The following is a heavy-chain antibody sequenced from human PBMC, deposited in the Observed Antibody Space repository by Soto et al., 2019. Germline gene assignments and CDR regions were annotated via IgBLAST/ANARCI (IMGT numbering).Heavy chain of an antibody. V-gene: IGHV4-39*01. D-gene: IGHD3-9*01. CDR1: GGSISTTSYY. CDR2: ISYSGST. CDR3: ARPRYFDWLAQEYNWFDP. Sequence: PSETLSLTCTVSGGSISTTSYYWGWIRQPPGKGLEWVGSISYSGSTYYNPSLKSRVTISVDTSKNQFSLKLSSVTATDTALYYCARPRYFDWLAQEYNWFDPWGQGTLVTVS. J-gene: IGHJ5*02.